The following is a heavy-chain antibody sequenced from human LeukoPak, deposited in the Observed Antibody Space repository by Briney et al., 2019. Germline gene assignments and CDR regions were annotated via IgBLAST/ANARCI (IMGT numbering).Heavy chain of an antibody. CDR3: ARHYGSGTYYYYFDY. Sequence: GGSLRLSCAASGFTFSIYWMNWVRQAPGKGLEWVANIKQDGSQKYYVDSVKGRFTISRDNAKNSLYLRMNSLRAEDTAVYYCARHYGSGTYYYYFDYWGQGTLVTVSS. CDR1: GFTFSIYW. CDR2: IKQDGSQK. V-gene: IGHV3-7*01. D-gene: IGHD3-10*01. J-gene: IGHJ4*02.